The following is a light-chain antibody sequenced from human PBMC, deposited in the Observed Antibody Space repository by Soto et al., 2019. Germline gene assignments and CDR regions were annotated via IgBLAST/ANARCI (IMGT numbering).Light chain of an antibody. CDR1: PSVSSTT. CDR3: HQYDSRPRT. J-gene: IGKJ1*01. Sequence: VLSQSPGTLSLSPGERATLSCRASPSVSSTTLAWYQQEPGQAPRLLIYGASSRATGIPDRFSGSGSGTDFTLTISRLEPEDFAAYYCHQYDSRPRTFGQGTKVDIK. CDR2: GAS. V-gene: IGKV3-20*01.